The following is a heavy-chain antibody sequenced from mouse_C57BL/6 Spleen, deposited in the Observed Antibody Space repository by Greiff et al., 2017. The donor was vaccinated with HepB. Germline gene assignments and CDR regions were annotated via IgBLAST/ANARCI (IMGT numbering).Heavy chain of an antibody. CDR1: GYTFTSYG. CDR3: ARWDYDEETWFAY. J-gene: IGHJ3*01. V-gene: IGHV1-81*01. Sequence: VQLQQSGAELARPGASVKLSCKASGYTFTSYGISWVKQRTGQGLEWIGEIYPRSGNTYYNEKFKGKATLTADKSSSTAYRELRSLTSEDSAVYFCARWDYDEETWFAYWGQGTLVTVSA. D-gene: IGHD2-4*01. CDR2: IYPRSGNT.